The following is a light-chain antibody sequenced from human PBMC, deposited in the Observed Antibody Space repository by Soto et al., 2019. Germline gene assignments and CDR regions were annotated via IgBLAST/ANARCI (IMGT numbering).Light chain of an antibody. J-gene: IGKJ5*01. Sequence: EIVLTQSPATLSLPPGERATLSCRASQSVSSYLAWYQQKPGQAPRLLIYDASNWATGIPARFSGSGSGTDFTLTISSLEPEDFAVYYCQQRSNWLITFGQGTRLEIK. CDR1: QSVSSY. CDR2: DAS. V-gene: IGKV3-11*01. CDR3: QQRSNWLIT.